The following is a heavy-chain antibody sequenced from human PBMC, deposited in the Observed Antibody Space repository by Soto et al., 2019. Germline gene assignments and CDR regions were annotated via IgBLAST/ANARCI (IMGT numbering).Heavy chain of an antibody. D-gene: IGHD2-2*01. V-gene: IGHV1-69*02. CDR1: GGTFSSYT. CDR3: VRSRYCSSTSRYGRGDNWFDP. CDR2: IIPILGIA. J-gene: IGHJ5*02. Sequence: ASVKVSCKASGGTFSSYTISWVRQAPGQGLEWMGRIIPILGIANYAQKFQGRVTITADKSTSTAYMELSSLRSEDTAVYYCVRSRYCSSTSRYGRGDNWFDPWGQGTLVTVTS.